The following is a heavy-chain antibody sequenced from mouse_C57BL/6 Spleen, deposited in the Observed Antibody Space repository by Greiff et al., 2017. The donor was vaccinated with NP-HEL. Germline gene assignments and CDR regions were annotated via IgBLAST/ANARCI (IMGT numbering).Heavy chain of an antibody. CDR3: ARENYGSSDFDY. Sequence: EVNVVESEGGLVQPGSSMKLSCTASGFTFSDYYMAWVRQVPEKGLEWVANINYDGSSTYYLDSLKSRFIISRDNAKNILYLQMSSLKSEDTATYYCARENYGSSDFDYWGQGTTLTVSS. D-gene: IGHD1-1*01. CDR1: GFTFSDYY. J-gene: IGHJ2*01. V-gene: IGHV5-16*01. CDR2: INYDGSST.